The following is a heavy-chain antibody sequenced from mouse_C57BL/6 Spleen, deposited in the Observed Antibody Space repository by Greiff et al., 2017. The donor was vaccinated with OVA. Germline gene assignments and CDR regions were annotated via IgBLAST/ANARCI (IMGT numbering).Heavy chain of an antibody. CDR3: QHGNYEDYYAMDY. V-gene: IGHV1-80*01. D-gene: IGHD2-1*01. CDR2: LYPGDGDT. CDR1: GYAFSSYW. Sequence: VQGVESGAELVKPGASVKISCKASGYAFSSYWMNWVKQRTGKGLEGIGQLYPGDGDTYYNGKFKGKAPLTADKSSSTAYMQLSSLTSEDSAVYFCQHGNYEDYYAMDYWGQGTSVTVSS. J-gene: IGHJ4*01.